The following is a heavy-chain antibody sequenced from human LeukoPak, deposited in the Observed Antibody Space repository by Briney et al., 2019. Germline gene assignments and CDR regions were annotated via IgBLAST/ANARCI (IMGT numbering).Heavy chain of an antibody. V-gene: IGHV4-59*01. J-gene: IGHJ5*02. Sequence: SETLSLTCTVSGGSISSYNWSWIRQPPGKGLEWIGYTYYSGNTNYNPSLKSRVTISVDTSKNQFSLKLSSVTAADTAVYYCAKGGPEASAGLSWFDPWGQGTLVTVSS. D-gene: IGHD1-14*01. CDR2: TYYSGNT. CDR3: AKGGPEASAGLSWFDP. CDR1: GGSISSYN.